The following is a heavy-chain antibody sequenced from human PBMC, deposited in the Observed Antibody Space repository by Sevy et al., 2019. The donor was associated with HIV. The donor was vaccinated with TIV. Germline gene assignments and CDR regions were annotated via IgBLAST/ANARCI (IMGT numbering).Heavy chain of an antibody. J-gene: IGHJ4*02. CDR1: GFTFSSYA. D-gene: IGHD1-26*01. V-gene: IGHV3-30-3*01. Sequence: GGSLRLSCAASGFTFSSYAMHWDRQAPGKGLEWVAVISYDGSNKYYADSVKGRFTISRDNSKNTLYLQMNSLRAEDTAVYYCASSGVGATSRAYYFDYWGQGTLVTVSS. CDR3: ASSGVGATSRAYYFDY. CDR2: ISYDGSNK.